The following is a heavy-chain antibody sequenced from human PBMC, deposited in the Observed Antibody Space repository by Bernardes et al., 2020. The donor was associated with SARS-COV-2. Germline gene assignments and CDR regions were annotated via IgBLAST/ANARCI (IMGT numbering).Heavy chain of an antibody. CDR2: INPNSGDT. Sequence: ASVKVSCRASGYTFTDYYMHWVRQAPGQGPEWMGWINPNSGDTKYAQKFQGRVTMTRDTSISTAYMELTRLTSDDTAVYYCARSIYSNSVCRLDHWGQGTLVTVSS. V-gene: IGHV1-2*02. J-gene: IGHJ5*02. D-gene: IGHD2-8*01. CDR3: ARSIYSNSVCRLDH. CDR1: GYTFTDYY.